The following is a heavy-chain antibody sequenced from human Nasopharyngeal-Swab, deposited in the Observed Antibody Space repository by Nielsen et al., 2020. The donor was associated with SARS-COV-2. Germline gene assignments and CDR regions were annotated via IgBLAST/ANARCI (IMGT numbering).Heavy chain of an antibody. D-gene: IGHD1-14*01. CDR3: ARDILDTNLDY. V-gene: IGHV3-33*08. CDR2: IWYDGSNK. CDR1: GFPFSDYY. J-gene: IGHJ4*02. Sequence: GGFLRPSFAASGFPFSDYYMSWIRQAPGKGLEWVAVIWYDGSNKYYADSVKGRFTISRDNSKNTLYLQMNSLRAEDTAVYYCARDILDTNLDYWGQGTLVTVSS.